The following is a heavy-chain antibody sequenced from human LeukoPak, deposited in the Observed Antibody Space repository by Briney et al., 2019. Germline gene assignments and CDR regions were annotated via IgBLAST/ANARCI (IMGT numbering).Heavy chain of an antibody. CDR2: IWYDGSNK. CDR1: GFTFSSYG. Sequence: GGSLRLSCAASGFTFSSYGMHWVRQAPGKGLEWVAVIWYDGSNKYYADSVKGRFTISRDNSKNTPYLQMNSLRAEDTAVYYCARDPVVRFRGYGYNWFDPWGQGTLVTVSS. CDR3: ARDPVVRFRGYGYNWFDP. D-gene: IGHD3-22*01. V-gene: IGHV3-33*01. J-gene: IGHJ5*02.